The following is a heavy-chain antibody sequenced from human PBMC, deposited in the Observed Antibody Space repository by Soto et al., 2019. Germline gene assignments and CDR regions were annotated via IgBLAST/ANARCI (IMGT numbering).Heavy chain of an antibody. D-gene: IGHD2-2*01. J-gene: IGHJ4*02. V-gene: IGHV4-61*01. CDR3: ASGVLGYCSSTSCPNFDY. CDR1: GGSVSSGSYY. Sequence: SETLSLTCTVSGGSVSSGSYYWSWIRQPPGKGLEWIGYIYYSGSTNYNPSLKSRVTISVDTSKNQFSLKLSSVTAADTAVYYCASGVLGYCSSTSCPNFDYWGQGTLVTVSS. CDR2: IYYSGST.